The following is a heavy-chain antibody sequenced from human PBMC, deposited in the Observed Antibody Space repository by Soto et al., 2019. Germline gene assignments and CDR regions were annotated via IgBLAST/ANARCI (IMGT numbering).Heavy chain of an antibody. V-gene: IGHV3-74*01. CDR1: GFTFSSDW. CDR3: ARGPSGMYANDF. Sequence: EVQLVESGGGLVQPGGSLRLSCAASGFTFSSDWMHWVRQAAGKGLVWVSRINMDGSSTNYADSVKGRFTISRDKAKNTLYLQMNTLRAEDTAVYYCARGPSGMYANDFLGQGALVTASA. CDR2: INMDGSST. D-gene: IGHD2-15*01. J-gene: IGHJ4*02.